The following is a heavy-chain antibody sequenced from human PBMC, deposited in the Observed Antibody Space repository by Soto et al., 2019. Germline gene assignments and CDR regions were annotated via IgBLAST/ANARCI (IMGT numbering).Heavy chain of an antibody. CDR3: ARDHYDSSGYLGY. V-gene: IGHV1-18*01. D-gene: IGHD3-22*01. CDR2: ISAYNGNT. CDR1: GYTFTSYG. J-gene: IGHJ4*02. Sequence: QVQVVQSGAEVKKPGASVKVSCKASGYTFTSYGFNWVRQAPGQGLEWMGWISAYNGNTVYAERLQGRVTLTTDTSTSTAYMELRSLRSHDTAVYFCARDHYDSSGYLGYWGQGTLVTVSS.